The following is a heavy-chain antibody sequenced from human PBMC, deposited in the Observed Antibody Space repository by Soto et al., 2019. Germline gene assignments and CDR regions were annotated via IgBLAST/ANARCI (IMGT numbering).Heavy chain of an antibody. CDR2: IWYDGSNK. D-gene: IGHD3-16*01. J-gene: IGHJ6*02. CDR3: EIGLGISNYCYYGMDV. Sequence: GGSLRLSCAASGFTFSSYGMHWVRQAPGKGLVWVAVIWYDGSNKYYADSVKGRFTISRDNSKNTLYLQTNSLRAEDTAVYYYEIGLGISNYCYYGMDVWGQGTKVSVSS. V-gene: IGHV3-33*01. CDR1: GFTFSSYG.